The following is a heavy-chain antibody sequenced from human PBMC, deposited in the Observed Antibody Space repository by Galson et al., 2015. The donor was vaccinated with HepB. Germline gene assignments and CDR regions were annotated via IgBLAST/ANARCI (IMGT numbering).Heavy chain of an antibody. Sequence: DSVKGRFTISRDNSKNTLYLRMNSLRAEDTAVYYCATETKVDCSGASCYRWFDPWGQGTLVTVSS. D-gene: IGHD2-2*01. CDR3: ATETKVDCSGASCYRWFDP. J-gene: IGHJ5*02. V-gene: IGHV3-30*02.